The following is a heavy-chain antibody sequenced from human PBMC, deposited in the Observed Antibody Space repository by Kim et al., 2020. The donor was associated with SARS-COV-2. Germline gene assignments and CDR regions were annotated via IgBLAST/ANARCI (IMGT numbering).Heavy chain of an antibody. V-gene: IGHV3-9*01. J-gene: IGHJ4*02. D-gene: IGHD4-17*01. CDR1: GFTFGDFA. CDR3: AKDNFGVLDF. Sequence: GGSLRLSCEASGFTFGDFAMHWVRQAPGKGLEWVSSISWNSGNIKYVDSVKGRFTISRDNANNFLYLQMHSLRAEDTALYFCAKDNFGVLDFWGRGTLVTVSS. CDR2: ISWNSGNI.